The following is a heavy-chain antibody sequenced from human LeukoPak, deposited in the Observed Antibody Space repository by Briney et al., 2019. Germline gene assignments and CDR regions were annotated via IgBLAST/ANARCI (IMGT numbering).Heavy chain of an antibody. Sequence: GGSLRLSCAASGFAFSTYSMIWVRQAPGKGLEWVSYISSTSTTTYYADSVKGRFTISRDNAKNSLYLQMNSLRAEDTALYYCARHCSTTSCYVYWGQGTLVTVSS. CDR2: ISSTSTTT. CDR1: GFAFSTYS. CDR3: ARHCSTTSCYVY. J-gene: IGHJ4*02. D-gene: IGHD2-2*01. V-gene: IGHV3-48*01.